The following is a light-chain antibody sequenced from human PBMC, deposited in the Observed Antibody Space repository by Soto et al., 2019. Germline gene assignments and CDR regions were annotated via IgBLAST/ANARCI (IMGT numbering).Light chain of an antibody. CDR2: GAS. Sequence: EIVLTQSPGTLSLSPGERATLSCRASQSVSSSYLAWYQQKPGQPPSLLMYGASRRATGIPERFSGSGSGTDFTLTISRLEPEDFAVYYCQQYCSSPRTFGKGTKVEIK. CDR3: QQYCSSPRT. CDR1: QSVSSSY. V-gene: IGKV3-20*01. J-gene: IGKJ1*01.